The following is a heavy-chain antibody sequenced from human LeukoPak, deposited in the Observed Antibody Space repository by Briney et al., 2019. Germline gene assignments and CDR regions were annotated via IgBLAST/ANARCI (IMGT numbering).Heavy chain of an antibody. V-gene: IGHV1-69*05. D-gene: IGHD6-19*01. Sequence: GASVTVSFKASGGTFISYAISWVGQAPGQGLEWMGGIIPIFGTANYAQKFQGRVTITTDESTSTAYMELSSLRSEDTAVYYCASCSSGWYPPLLFDYWGQGTLVTVSS. J-gene: IGHJ4*02. CDR3: ASCSSGWYPPLLFDY. CDR1: GGTFISYA. CDR2: IIPIFGTA.